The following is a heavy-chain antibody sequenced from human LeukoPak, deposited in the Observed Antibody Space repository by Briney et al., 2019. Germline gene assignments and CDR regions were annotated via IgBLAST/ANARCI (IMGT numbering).Heavy chain of an antibody. CDR3: ARGTAMVRSYYYMDV. CDR2: IIPIFGTA. Sequence: ASVKVSCKASGGTFSSYAISWVRQAPGQGLEWMGGIIPIFGTANYAQKFQGRVTITADESTSTAYMELSSLRSEDTAVYYCARGTAMVRSYYYMDVWGKGTTVTVSS. V-gene: IGHV1-69*13. J-gene: IGHJ6*03. CDR1: GGTFSSYA. D-gene: IGHD5-18*01.